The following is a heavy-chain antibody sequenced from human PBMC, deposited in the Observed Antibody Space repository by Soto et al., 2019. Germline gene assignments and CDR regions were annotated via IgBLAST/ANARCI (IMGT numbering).Heavy chain of an antibody. V-gene: IGHV1-3*01. D-gene: IGHD3-9*01. J-gene: IGHJ5*02. CDR1: GYTFTSYA. Sequence: ASVKVSCKASGYTFTSYAMHWVRQAPGQRLEWMGWINAGNGNTKYSQKFQGRVTITRDTSASTAYMELSSLRSEDTAVYYCARTRLPYYYILTGYLGPYWFAPWGQGTLVTVSS. CDR3: ARTRLPYYYILTGYLGPYWFAP. CDR2: INAGNGNT.